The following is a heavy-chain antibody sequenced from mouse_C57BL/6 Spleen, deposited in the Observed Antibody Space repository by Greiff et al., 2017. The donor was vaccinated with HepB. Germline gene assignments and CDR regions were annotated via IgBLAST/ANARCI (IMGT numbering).Heavy chain of an antibody. V-gene: IGHV5-4*01. D-gene: IGHD2-1*01. J-gene: IGHJ4*01. Sequence: VQRVESGGGLVKPGGSLKLSCAASGFTFSSYAMSWVRQTPEKRLEWVATISDGGSYTYYPDNVKGRFTISRDNAKNNLYLQMSHLKSEDTAMYYCAKTYGNYGDYAMDYWGQGTSVTVSS. CDR2: ISDGGSYT. CDR3: AKTYGNYGDYAMDY. CDR1: GFTFSSYA.